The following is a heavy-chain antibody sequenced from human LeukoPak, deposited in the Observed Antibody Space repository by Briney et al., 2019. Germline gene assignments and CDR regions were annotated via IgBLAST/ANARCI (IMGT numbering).Heavy chain of an antibody. J-gene: IGHJ4*02. V-gene: IGHV4-34*01. CDR1: GGSFSGYY. CDR2: INHSGST. D-gene: IGHD4-17*01. Sequence: SETLSLTCAVYGGSFSGYYWSWIRQPPGKGLEWIGEINHSGSTNYNPSLKGRVTISVDTSKNQFSLKLSSVTAADTAMYYCARWASRGNYGDYYYFDYWGQGTLVTVSS. CDR3: ARWASRGNYGDYYYFDY.